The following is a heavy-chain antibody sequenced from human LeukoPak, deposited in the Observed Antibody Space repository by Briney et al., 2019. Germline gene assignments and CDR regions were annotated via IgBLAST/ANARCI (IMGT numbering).Heavy chain of an antibody. CDR1: GFTVSSNY. V-gene: IGHV3-53*01. CDR3: ARVVATIIPHYFDY. D-gene: IGHD5-12*01. J-gene: IGHJ4*02. Sequence: PGGSLRLSCAASGFTVSSNYMSWVRQAPGKGLEWVSVIYSGGGTYYADSVKGRFTISRDNSKNTLYLQMNSMRAEDTAVYYCARVVATIIPHYFDYWGQGTLVTVSS. CDR2: IYSGGGT.